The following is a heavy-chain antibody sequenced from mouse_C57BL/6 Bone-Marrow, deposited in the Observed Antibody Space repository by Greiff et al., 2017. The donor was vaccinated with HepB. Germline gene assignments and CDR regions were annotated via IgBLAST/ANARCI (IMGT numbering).Heavy chain of an antibody. J-gene: IGHJ2*01. Sequence: DVMLVESGGGLVKPGGSLKLSCAASGFTFSDYGMHWVRQAPEKGLEWVAYISSGSSTIYYADTVKGRFTISRDNAKNTLFLQMTSLRSEDTAMYYCARWPGSSLYFDYWGQGTTLTVSS. CDR2: ISSGSSTI. D-gene: IGHD1-1*01. V-gene: IGHV5-17*01. CDR3: ARWPGSSLYFDY. CDR1: GFTFSDYG.